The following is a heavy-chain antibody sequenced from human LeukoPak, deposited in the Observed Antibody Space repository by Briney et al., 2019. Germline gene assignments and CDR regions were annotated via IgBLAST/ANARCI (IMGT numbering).Heavy chain of an antibody. CDR3: ARSVYSVFWY. V-gene: IGHV3-7*01. Sequence: GGSLRLSCAASGFTFSNYWMSWVRQAPGKGLEWVANIKEDGTEKYSLDSVKGRFTVSRDNVKNSLYLQLNNVRVEDTAIYYCARSVYSVFWYWGQGTLVTVSS. CDR1: GFTFSNYW. J-gene: IGHJ4*02. D-gene: IGHD5/OR15-5a*01. CDR2: IKEDGTEK.